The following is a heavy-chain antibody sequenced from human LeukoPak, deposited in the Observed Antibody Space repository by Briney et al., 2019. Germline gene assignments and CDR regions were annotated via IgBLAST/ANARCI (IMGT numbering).Heavy chain of an antibody. D-gene: IGHD2-2*01. CDR3: ARAAGSSRPYYFDY. CDR2: IYYSGST. J-gene: IGHJ4*02. Sequence: PSETLSLTCTVSGGSISSYYWSWIRQPPGKGLVWIGYIYYSGSTNYNPSLKSRVTISVDTSKNQFSLKLSSVTAADTAVYYCARAAGSSRPYYFDYWGQGTLVTVSS. V-gene: IGHV4-59*01. CDR1: GGSISSYY.